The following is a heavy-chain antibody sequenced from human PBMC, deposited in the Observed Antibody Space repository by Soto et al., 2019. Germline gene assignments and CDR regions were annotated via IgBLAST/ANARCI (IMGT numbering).Heavy chain of an antibody. J-gene: IGHJ4*02. CDR1: GGTFSGHA. CDR2: LIPLFGTT. V-gene: IGHV1-69*06. D-gene: IGHD7-27*01. CDR3: ARGPNWGYRFDS. Sequence: SVKVSCKASGGTFSGHAISWVRQAPGQGPEWMGGLIPLFGTTQHAQRFQGRLTITADKSTTTAYMELTSLRSEDTAIYYCARGPNWGYRFDSWGQGTLVTVPQ.